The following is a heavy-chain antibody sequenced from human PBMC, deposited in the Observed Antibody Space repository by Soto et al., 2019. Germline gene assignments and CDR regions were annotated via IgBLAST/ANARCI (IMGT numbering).Heavy chain of an antibody. Sequence: PSETLSLTCAVDCGSFGGYDWSWIRQPPGKGLEWIGEINHSGSTNYNPSLKSRVTISVDTSKNQFSLKLSSVTAADTAVYYRARGPFNIVVVPAAIVNFDNWGQGTLVTVSS. V-gene: IGHV4-34*01. CDR3: ARGPFNIVVVPAAIVNFDN. J-gene: IGHJ4*02. CDR2: INHSGST. D-gene: IGHD2-2*01. CDR1: CGSFGGYD.